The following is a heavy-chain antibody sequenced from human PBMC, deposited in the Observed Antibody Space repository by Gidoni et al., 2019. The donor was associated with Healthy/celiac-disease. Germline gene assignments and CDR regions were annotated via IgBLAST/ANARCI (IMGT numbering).Heavy chain of an antibody. V-gene: IGHV3-33*08. Sequence: QVQLVESGGGVVQPGRSLRLSCAASGFTFSSYGMHWVRQAPGKGLEWVAVIWYDGSNKYYADSVKGRFTISRDNSKNTLYLQMNSLRAEDTAVYYCARPDRPGHFDYWGQGTLVTVSS. CDR3: ARPDRPGHFDY. J-gene: IGHJ4*02. CDR1: GFTFSSYG. CDR2: IWYDGSNK.